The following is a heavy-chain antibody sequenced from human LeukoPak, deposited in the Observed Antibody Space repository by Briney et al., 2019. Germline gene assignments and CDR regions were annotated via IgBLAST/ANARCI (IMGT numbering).Heavy chain of an antibody. V-gene: IGHV5-51*01. CDR3: ARPRPRYCSSTSCSYFDY. Sequence: GESLQISCKGSGYSFTSYWIGWVRQLPGKGLEWMGIIYPGDSDTRYSPSFQGQVTISADKSISTAYLQWSSLKASDTAMYYCARPRPRYCSSTSCSYFDYWGQGTLVTVSS. J-gene: IGHJ4*02. D-gene: IGHD2-2*01. CDR1: GYSFTSYW. CDR2: IYPGDSDT.